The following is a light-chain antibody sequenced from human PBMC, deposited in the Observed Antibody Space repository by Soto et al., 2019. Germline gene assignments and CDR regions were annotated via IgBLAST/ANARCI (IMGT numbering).Light chain of an antibody. Sequence: QSVRTQPPSPSASPGHSVAISGPGTSSDVGGYNYVSWYQQHPGKAPKLMIYEVNKRPSGVPDRFSGSKSGNTASLTVSGLQAEDEADYYCSSYAGSSNVFGTGTKVTVL. J-gene: IGLJ1*01. CDR2: EVN. CDR1: SSDVGGYNY. V-gene: IGLV2-8*01. CDR3: SSYAGSSNV.